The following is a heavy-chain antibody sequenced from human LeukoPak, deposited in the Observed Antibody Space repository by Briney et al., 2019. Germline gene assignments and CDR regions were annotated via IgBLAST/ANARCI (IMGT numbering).Heavy chain of an antibody. CDR1: GFSLSSYW. D-gene: IGHD3-9*01. J-gene: IGHJ3*01. CDR3: ARGSRRLGDAFDV. CDR2: IKSDGSST. Sequence: GGSLRLSCEASGFSLSSYWMHWVRQTPGMGLEWVSRIKSDGSSTRYTDSVKDRFTVSRDNAKNTLYLQMDSLRAEDTAVYYCARGSRRLGDAFDVWGQGTLVTVS. V-gene: IGHV3-74*01.